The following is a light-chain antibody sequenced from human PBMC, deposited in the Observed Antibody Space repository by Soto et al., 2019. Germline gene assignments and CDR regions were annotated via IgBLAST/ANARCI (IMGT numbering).Light chain of an antibody. CDR3: QSYDSSLSAWV. J-gene: IGLJ3*02. CDR2: LNN. CDR1: SSNIGAGYD. V-gene: IGLV1-40*01. Sequence: QSVLTQPPSVSGAPGQRVTISCTGSSSNIGAGYDVHWYQQIPGTAPKLLIYLNNNRPSGVPDRLSGSKSGTSASLAITGRQAEDEADYYCQSYDSSLSAWVFGGGTKLTVL.